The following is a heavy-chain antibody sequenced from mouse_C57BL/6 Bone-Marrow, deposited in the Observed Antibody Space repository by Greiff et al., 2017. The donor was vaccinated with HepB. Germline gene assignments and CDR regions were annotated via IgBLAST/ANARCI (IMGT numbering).Heavy chain of an antibody. CDR2: INPSTGGT. CDR3: APGRDYFDY. Sequence: EVQLQQSGPELVKPGASVKISCKASGYSFTGYYMNWVKQSPEKSLEWIGEINPSTGGTTYNQKFKAKATLTVDKSSSTAYMQLKSLTSEDSAVYYCAPGRDYFDYWGQGTTLTVSS. J-gene: IGHJ2*01. V-gene: IGHV1-42*01. D-gene: IGHD3-3*01. CDR1: GYSFTGYY.